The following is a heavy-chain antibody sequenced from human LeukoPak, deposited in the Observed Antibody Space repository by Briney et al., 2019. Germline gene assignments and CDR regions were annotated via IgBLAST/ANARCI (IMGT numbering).Heavy chain of an antibody. CDR2: ISSLDSTT. J-gene: IGHJ4*02. Sequence: PGGSLRLSCSPSGFTFSGFHMNWLRQAPGMGLEHVAWISSLDSTTYYAYSVVGRFTISRDNDKDLLFLQMDSLREDDTAIYYCARDPHAGIFDSWGQGTLVTVSS. V-gene: IGHV3-48*02. CDR1: GFTFSGFH. CDR3: ARDPHAGIFDS.